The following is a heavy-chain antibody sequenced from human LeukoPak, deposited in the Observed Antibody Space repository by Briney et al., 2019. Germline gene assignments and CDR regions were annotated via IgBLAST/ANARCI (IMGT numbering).Heavy chain of an antibody. D-gene: IGHD6-19*01. CDR1: GGSISSGSYY. J-gene: IGHJ6*02. CDR2: VYTSGST. CDR3: ARGNVREQWLAAYYYGMDV. Sequence: SQTLSLTCTVSGGSISSGSYYWSWIRQPAGKGLEWIGRVYTSGSTNYNPSLKSRVTISVDTSKNQFSLKLSSVTAADTAVYYCARGNVREQWLAAYYYGMDVWGQGTTVTVSS. V-gene: IGHV4-61*02.